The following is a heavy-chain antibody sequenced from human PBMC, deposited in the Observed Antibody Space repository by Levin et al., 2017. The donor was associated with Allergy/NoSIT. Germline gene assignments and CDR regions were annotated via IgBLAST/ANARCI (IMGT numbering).Heavy chain of an antibody. CDR1: GFTFDDYA. J-gene: IGHJ4*02. CDR2: ISWNSGSI. V-gene: IGHV3-9*01. D-gene: IGHD1-14*01. Sequence: GGSLRLSCAASGFTFDDYAMHWVRQAPGKGLEWVSGISWNSGSIGYADSVKGRFTISRDNAKNSLYLQMNSLRAEDTALYYCAKEAGDYFDYWGQGTLVTVSS. CDR3: AKEAGDYFDY.